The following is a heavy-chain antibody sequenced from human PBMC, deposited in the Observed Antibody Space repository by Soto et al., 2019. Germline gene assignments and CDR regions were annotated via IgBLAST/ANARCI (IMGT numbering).Heavy chain of an antibody. CDR1: GYTFTGYY. Sequence: GASVKVSCKASGYTFTGYYMHWVRQAPGQGLEWMGWINPNSGGTNYAQKFQGRVTMTRDTSISTAYMELSRLRSDDTAVYYCARAILGYYYDSSGYDYWGQGTLVTVSS. D-gene: IGHD3-22*01. J-gene: IGHJ4*02. V-gene: IGHV1-2*02. CDR3: ARAILGYYYDSSGYDY. CDR2: INPNSGGT.